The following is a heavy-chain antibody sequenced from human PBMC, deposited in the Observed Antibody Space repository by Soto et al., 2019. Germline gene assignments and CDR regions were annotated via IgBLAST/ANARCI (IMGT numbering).Heavy chain of an antibody. D-gene: IGHD3-22*01. V-gene: IGHV5-10-1*01. CDR2: IDPSDSQT. CDR1: GYGFYGYW. CDR3: ARQIYDSDTGPNFQYYFDS. Sequence: PGESLKISCKGSGYGFYGYWIGWVRQIPGKGVAWMGRIDPSDSQTNYSPSFRGHVTISATKSLTTVFLQWSSLRASDTAMYYCARQIYDSDTGPNFQYYFDSWGQGTPVTVSS. J-gene: IGHJ4*02.